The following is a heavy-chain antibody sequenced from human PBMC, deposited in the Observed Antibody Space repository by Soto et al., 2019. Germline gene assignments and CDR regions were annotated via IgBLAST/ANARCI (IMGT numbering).Heavy chain of an antibody. Sequence: EVQLLESGGGLVQPGGSLRLSCAASGFTFSSYAMSWVRQAPGKGLEWVSAISGSGGSTYYADSVKGRFTISRDNSKNTLYLQMNSLRAEDTAVYYCAKLLKTYYDFWSGYYYFDYWGQGTLVTVSS. CDR3: AKLLKTYYDFWSGYYYFDY. J-gene: IGHJ4*02. CDR1: GFTFSSYA. CDR2: ISGSGGST. V-gene: IGHV3-23*01. D-gene: IGHD3-3*01.